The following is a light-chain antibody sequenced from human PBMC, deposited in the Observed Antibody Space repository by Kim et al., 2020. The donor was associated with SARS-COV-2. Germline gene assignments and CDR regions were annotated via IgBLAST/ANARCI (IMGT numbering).Light chain of an antibody. V-gene: IGKV1-27*01. CDR3: QTYNSAPRT. CDR1: QGISHY. Sequence: ASVGDRVTITCRASQGISHYLAWYQQKPGKVPKLLIYAASTLQSGVTSRFSGSGSGTDFTLTISSLQPEDVATYYCQTYNSAPRTFGGGTKVDSK. J-gene: IGKJ4*01. CDR2: AAS.